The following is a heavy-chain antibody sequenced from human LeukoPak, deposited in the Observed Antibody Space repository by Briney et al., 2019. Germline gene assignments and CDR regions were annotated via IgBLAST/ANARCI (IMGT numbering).Heavy chain of an antibody. V-gene: IGHV4-59*01. D-gene: IGHD6-13*01. CDR3: ATYSTASVGFHY. CDR1: GVSITNYY. CDR2: VFYTGST. J-gene: IGHJ4*02. Sequence: SETLSLTCIVSGVSITNYYCTWIRQPPEEGLEWIGYVFYTGSTNYNPSLESQVTISVDTSKNQVSLKLTSMTAADTAVYYCATYSTASVGFHYWGRGTLVTVSS.